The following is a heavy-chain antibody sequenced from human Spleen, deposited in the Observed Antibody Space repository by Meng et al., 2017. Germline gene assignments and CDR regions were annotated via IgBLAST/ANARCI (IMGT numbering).Heavy chain of an antibody. CDR2: ISSSGSTK. Sequence: GESLKISCAASGFTFSSYAMHWVRQAPGKGLEWISYISSSGSTKYYADSVKGRFTISRDNAKNSLYLQMNSLRVEDTAVYYCARVVWYFDLWGRGTLVTVSS. V-gene: IGHV3-48*03. J-gene: IGHJ2*01. CDR1: GFTFSSYA. CDR3: ARVVWYFDL.